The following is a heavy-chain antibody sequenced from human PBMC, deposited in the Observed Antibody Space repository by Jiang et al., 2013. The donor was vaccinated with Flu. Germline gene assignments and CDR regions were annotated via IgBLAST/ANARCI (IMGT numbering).Heavy chain of an antibody. Sequence: EVQLVESGGGLVQPGRSLRLSCAASGFTFDDYAMHWVRQAPGKGLEWVSGISWNSGSIGYADSVKGRFTISRDNAKNSLYLQMNSLRAEDTALYYCAKDMGPHYGSGSQYYYYYGMDVWGQGTTVTVSS. J-gene: IGHJ6*02. CDR1: GFTFDDYA. CDR2: ISWNSGSI. D-gene: IGHD3-10*01. CDR3: AKDMGPHYGSGSQYYYYYGMDV. V-gene: IGHV3-9*01.